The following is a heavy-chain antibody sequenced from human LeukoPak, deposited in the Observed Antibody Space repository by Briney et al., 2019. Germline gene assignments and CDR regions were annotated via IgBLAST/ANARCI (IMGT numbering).Heavy chain of an antibody. CDR1: GGSISTSGYY. CDR3: ARSQTYSPHRQRGRWSIEF. D-gene: IGHD6-13*01. Sequence: SETLSLTCTVSGGSISTSGYYWGWIRQPPGKGLEWIGNIYYTGSTYYNPSLKSRVTMSVDTSKNQFSLKLNSVTAADTAVFYCARSQTYSPHRQRGRWSIEFWGQGTLVTVSS. V-gene: IGHV4-39*01. CDR2: IYYTGST. J-gene: IGHJ4*02.